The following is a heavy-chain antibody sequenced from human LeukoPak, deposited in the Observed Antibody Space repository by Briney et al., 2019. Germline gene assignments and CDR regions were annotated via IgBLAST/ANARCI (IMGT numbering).Heavy chain of an antibody. J-gene: IGHJ5*02. Sequence: SETLSLTCTVSGDSISSGSYYWNWIRQPAGKGLEWIGRVYMNRNINYNPSLKSRVTISVDTSKNQFSLKLSSVTAADTAVYYCARVGNPLVTVFAWFDPWGQGTLVTVSS. CDR2: VYMNRNI. D-gene: IGHD3-3*01. CDR1: GDSISSGSYY. V-gene: IGHV4-61*02. CDR3: ARVGNPLVTVFAWFDP.